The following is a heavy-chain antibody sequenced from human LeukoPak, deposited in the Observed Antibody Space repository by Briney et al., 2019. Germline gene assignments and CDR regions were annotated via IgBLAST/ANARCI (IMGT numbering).Heavy chain of an antibody. CDR1: GGTISSYA. Sequence: SVKVSCKASGGTISSYAISWVRQAPGPGLEWMGRIIPILGIANYAQTFQGRVTITADTSTRTASLALSSLRSAAPAAHYFAFRRDYYYSPFNCWGQATLATVSS. CDR3: AFRRDYYYSPFNC. D-gene: IGHD3-22*01. CDR2: IIPILGIA. J-gene: IGHJ4*02. V-gene: IGHV1-69*04.